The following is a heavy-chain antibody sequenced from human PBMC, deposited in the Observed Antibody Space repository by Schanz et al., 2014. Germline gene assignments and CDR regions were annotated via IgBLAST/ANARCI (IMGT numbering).Heavy chain of an antibody. J-gene: IGHJ4*02. CDR3: AKVAPAATYLDS. V-gene: IGHV3-11*01. CDR1: GFTFRDYQ. Sequence: QVQLVESGGGLVKPGGSLRLSCTASGFTFRDYQMTWIRQAPGKGLEWVSYITSGSAKFYADSVKGRFTISRDNAKNSLYLQMNSLRAEDTAVYYCAKVAPAATYLDSWGLGTLVTVSS. CDR2: ITSGSAK. D-gene: IGHD2-2*01.